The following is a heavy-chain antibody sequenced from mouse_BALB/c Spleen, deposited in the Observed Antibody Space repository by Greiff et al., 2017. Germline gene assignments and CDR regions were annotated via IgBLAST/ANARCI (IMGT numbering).Heavy chain of an antibody. CDR2: INSNGGST. V-gene: IGHV5-6-2*01. J-gene: IGHJ2*01. CDR1: GFTFSSYY. Sequence: EVKVVESGGGLVKLGGSLKLSCAASGFTFSSYYMSWVRQTPEKRLELVAAINSNGGSTYYPDTVKGRFTVSRDNAKNTLYLQMSSLKSEDTALYYCARREGSSGFDYWGQGTTLTVSS. D-gene: IGHD1-1*01. CDR3: ARREGSSGFDY.